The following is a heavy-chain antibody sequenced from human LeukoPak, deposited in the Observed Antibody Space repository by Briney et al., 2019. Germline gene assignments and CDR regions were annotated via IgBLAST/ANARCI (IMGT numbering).Heavy chain of an antibody. V-gene: IGHV3-11*01. CDR3: ASFDAAATGYPNWFDH. CDR2: ISSSGSTI. J-gene: IGHJ5*02. D-gene: IGHD2-15*01. Sequence: GGSLRLSCAASGFTFSDYYMSWIRQAPGKGLEWVSYISSSGSTIYYADSVKGRFTISRDNAKNSLYLQMNSLRAEDTAVYYCASFDAAATGYPNWFDHWGQGTLVTVSS. CDR1: GFTFSDYY.